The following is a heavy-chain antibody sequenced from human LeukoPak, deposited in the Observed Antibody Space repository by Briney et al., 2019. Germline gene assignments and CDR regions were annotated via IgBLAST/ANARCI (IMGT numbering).Heavy chain of an antibody. J-gene: IGHJ6*03. CDR3: AKVCSGYDGRYYYYYMDV. CDR2: ISGSGGST. V-gene: IGHV3-23*01. CDR1: GFTFSSYA. Sequence: PGESLRLSCAASGFTFSSYAMSWVRQAPGKGLEWVSAISGSGGSTYYADSVKGRFTIPRDNSKNTLYLQMNSLRAEDTAVYYCAKVCSGYDGRYYYYYMDVWGKGTTVTVSS. D-gene: IGHD5-12*01.